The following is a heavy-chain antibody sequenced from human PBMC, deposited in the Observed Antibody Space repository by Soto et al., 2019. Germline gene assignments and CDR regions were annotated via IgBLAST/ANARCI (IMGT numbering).Heavy chain of an antibody. V-gene: IGHV1-69*12. Sequence: QVQLVQSGAEVKKPGSSVKVSCKASGGTFSSYAISWVRQAPGQGLEWMGGIIPIFGTANYAQKFQGRVTITADESTGTAYMELSSLRSEETAVDYCGRENGILAVGQEGGMDVWGQGTTVTVSS. D-gene: IGHD6-19*01. CDR2: IIPIFGTA. J-gene: IGHJ6*02. CDR1: GGTFSSYA. CDR3: GRENGILAVGQEGGMDV.